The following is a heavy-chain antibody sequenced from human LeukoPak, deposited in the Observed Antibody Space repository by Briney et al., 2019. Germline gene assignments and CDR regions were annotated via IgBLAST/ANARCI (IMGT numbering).Heavy chain of an antibody. D-gene: IGHD5-12*01. V-gene: IGHV3-23*01. Sequence: GGSLRLSCAASGFSFSNYAMNWVRQAPGKGLEWVSGISGSGGRTYYADSVKGRFSISRDNSKNTLYLQMNSLRVGDTAVYYCARVSGYHWESFYDYWGQGTLVTVSS. CDR2: ISGSGGRT. J-gene: IGHJ4*02. CDR1: GFSFSNYA. CDR3: ARVSGYHWESFYDY.